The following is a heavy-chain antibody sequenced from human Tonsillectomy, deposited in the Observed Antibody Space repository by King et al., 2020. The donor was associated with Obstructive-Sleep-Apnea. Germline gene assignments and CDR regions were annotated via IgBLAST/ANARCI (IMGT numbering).Heavy chain of an antibody. CDR2: IRSKAYSYAT. V-gene: IGHV3-73*01. Sequence: QLVQSGGGLVQPGGSLKLSCAASGFTFSDSAMHWVRQASGKGLEWVGRIRSKAYSYATAHAASVKGRFTISRDDSKNTAYLQMNSLETEDTAVYYCTKGSGYEWSFDYWGQGTLVTVSS. J-gene: IGHJ4*02. D-gene: IGHD5-12*01. CDR3: TKGSGYEWSFDY. CDR1: GFTFSDSA.